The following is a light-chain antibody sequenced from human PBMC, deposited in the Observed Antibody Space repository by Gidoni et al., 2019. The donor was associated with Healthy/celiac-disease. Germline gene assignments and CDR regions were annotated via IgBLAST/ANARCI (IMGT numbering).Light chain of an antibody. CDR1: QIVSSY. V-gene: IGKV3-11*01. J-gene: IGKJ1*01. CDR3: QQPWT. Sequence: IVLTQSPATLALSPGERATLSCRSSQIVSSYLAWYQQKPGQAPRLLIYDASKRSTGIPARFSVSGSGTDFTLTISSLEPEDFAVYYCQQPWTFGQGTKVEIK. CDR2: DAS.